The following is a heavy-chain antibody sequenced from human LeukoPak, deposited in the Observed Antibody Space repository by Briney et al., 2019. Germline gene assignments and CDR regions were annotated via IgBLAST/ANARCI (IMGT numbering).Heavy chain of an antibody. CDR2: ISSSSSYI. Sequence: GGSLRLSCAASGFTFSSYSMNWVRQAPGKGLEWVSSISSSSSYIYYADSVKGRFTITRDNAKNSLYLQMNSLRAEDTAVYHCARLPYDGGGYWGQGTLVTVSS. CDR3: ARLPYDGGGY. CDR1: GFTFSSYS. J-gene: IGHJ4*02. V-gene: IGHV3-21*01. D-gene: IGHD3-3*01.